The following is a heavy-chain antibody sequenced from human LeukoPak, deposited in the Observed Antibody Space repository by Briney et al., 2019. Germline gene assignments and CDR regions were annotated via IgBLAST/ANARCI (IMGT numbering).Heavy chain of an antibody. J-gene: IGHJ4*02. CDR2: ISANGDTT. CDR1: GFTFSSYA. Sequence: GASLRLSCAASGFTFSSYAMSWVRQAPGKGLEVVSGISANGDTTKYADSVKGRFTISRDNAKNTVLLQMNSLRADDTAVYYCAKEGRIAAGTGDYFDYWGQGTLVTVSS. V-gene: IGHV3-23*01. CDR3: AKEGRIAAGTGDYFDY. D-gene: IGHD6-13*01.